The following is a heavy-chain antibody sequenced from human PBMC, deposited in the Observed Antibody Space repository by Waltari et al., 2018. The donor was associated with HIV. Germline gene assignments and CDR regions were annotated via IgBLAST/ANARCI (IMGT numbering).Heavy chain of an antibody. J-gene: IGHJ3*02. D-gene: IGHD2-15*01. Sequence: QVHLVESGGDLVKHGGSLRLSCVGSGLTFSDYYMTWIRQAPGKRLEGVSYIAVSSAYTNYGDSVKGRFTMSRDDAKKSLFLQINSLRPEDTAVYYCARVARGLRQGSFDIWGQGTMVTVSS. CDR2: IAVSSAYT. CDR1: GLTFSDYY. CDR3: ARVARGLRQGSFDI. V-gene: IGHV3-11*05.